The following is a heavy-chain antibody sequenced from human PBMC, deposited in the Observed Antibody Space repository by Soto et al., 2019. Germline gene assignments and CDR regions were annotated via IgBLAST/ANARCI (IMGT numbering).Heavy chain of an antibody. J-gene: IGHJ4*02. CDR2: FSHSGNT. Sequence: QVQLRESGPGLVKPSQTLSLTCSVSGGSVSSGDYYWSWIRQSPGKGLEWIAYFSHSGNTYYSPSLKSRVTVSFNMSKKQFSLRLSSVTAADTATYYCAVNGGNYNVDNWGQGTLVTVSS. V-gene: IGHV4-30-4*01. D-gene: IGHD1-26*01. CDR1: GGSVSSGDYY. CDR3: AVNGGNYNVDN.